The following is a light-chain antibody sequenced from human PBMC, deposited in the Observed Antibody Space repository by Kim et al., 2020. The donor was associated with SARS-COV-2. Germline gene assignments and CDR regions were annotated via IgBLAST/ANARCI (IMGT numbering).Light chain of an antibody. Sequence: DIVMTQTPLSLSVTPGQPASISCKSSQSLLHNNGKTYMYWYLQKPGQSPQVLIYELSKRFSGVPDRFSGSGSGTDFTLKISRVEAEDVGVYYCVQSIQPYTFGQGTKLEI. CDR2: ELS. CDR1: QSLLHNNGKTY. CDR3: VQSIQPYT. V-gene: IGKV2D-29*02. J-gene: IGKJ2*01.